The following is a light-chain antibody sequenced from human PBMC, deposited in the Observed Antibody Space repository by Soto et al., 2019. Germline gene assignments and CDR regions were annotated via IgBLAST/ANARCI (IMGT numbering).Light chain of an antibody. Sequence: SVLTQPASVSGTPGQSITISCTGSNRDVGIYDFVSWYQHHPGRAPKLIVSEVSHRPSGVSNRFSGSKSGNTASLTISGLQSEDEADSYCISYTSDDVRYVFGTGTKVTV. V-gene: IGLV2-14*01. CDR3: ISYTSDDVRYV. CDR1: NRDVGIYDF. CDR2: EVS. J-gene: IGLJ1*01.